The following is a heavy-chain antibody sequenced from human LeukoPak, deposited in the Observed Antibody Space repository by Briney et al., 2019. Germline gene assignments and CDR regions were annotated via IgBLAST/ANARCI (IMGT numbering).Heavy chain of an antibody. CDR1: GFTFDYW. D-gene: IGHD3-10*01. CDR3: ARVSTRSGTTYYFDY. Sequence: GGSLRLSCVGYGFTFDYWMSWVRQAPGKGLEWVANINDDESEKYYVDSVKGRFTVSRDNARSSLFLQMNSLSAEDTAICFCARVSTRSGTTYYFDYWGQGTLVTVSS. CDR2: INDDESEK. V-gene: IGHV3-7*01. J-gene: IGHJ4*02.